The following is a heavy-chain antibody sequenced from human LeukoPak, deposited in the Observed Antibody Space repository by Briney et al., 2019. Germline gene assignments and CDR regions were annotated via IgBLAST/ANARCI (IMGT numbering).Heavy chain of an antibody. CDR3: ASPPSRSRSPPIDY. Sequence: PGGALRLSCAASGFTFSSYAMHWVGQAPGKGLEWVAVISYDGSNKYYADSVKGRFTISRDNSKNTLYLQMNSLGAEDTAVYYCASPPSRSRSPPIDYWGQGTLVTVSS. J-gene: IGHJ4*02. V-gene: IGHV3-30*04. CDR2: ISYDGSNK. D-gene: IGHD2-15*01. CDR1: GFTFSSYA.